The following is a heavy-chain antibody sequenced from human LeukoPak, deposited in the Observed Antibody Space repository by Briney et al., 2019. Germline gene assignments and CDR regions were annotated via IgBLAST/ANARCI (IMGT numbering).Heavy chain of an antibody. Sequence: PSETLSLTCAVYGGSFSGYYWSWIRQPPGKGLEWIGEINHSGSTNYNPSLKSRVTISVDTSKNQFSLKLSSVTAADTAVYYCARLIGYSSSWYDYWGQGTLVTVSS. CDR3: ARLIGYSSSWYDY. D-gene: IGHD6-13*01. V-gene: IGHV4-34*01. CDR2: INHSGST. CDR1: GGSFSGYY. J-gene: IGHJ4*02.